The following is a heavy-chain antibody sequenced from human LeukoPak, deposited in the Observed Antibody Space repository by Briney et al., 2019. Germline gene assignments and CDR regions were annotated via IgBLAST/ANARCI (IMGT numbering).Heavy chain of an antibody. CDR1: GGTFSNDS. CDR2: ITPIFDTP. CDR3: ARGEATTDY. V-gene: IGHV1-69*13. D-gene: IGHD1-26*01. Sequence: GASVKVSCKVSGGTFSNDSITWVRQAPGQGLEWVGGITPIFDTPNYAPKLQGRLTINADGSTSTVYMELRSLRSEDTAVYYCARGEATTDYWGQGTLVTVSS. J-gene: IGHJ4*02.